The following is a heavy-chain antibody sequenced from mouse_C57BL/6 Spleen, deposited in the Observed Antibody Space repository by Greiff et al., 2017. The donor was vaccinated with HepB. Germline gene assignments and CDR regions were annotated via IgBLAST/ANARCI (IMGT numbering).Heavy chain of an antibody. J-gene: IGHJ1*03. D-gene: IGHD2-4*01. CDR1: GYSITSGYY. V-gene: IGHV3-6*01. Sequence: EVQLQQSGPGLVKPSQSLSLTCSVTGYSITSGYYWNWIRQFPGNKLEWMGYISYDGSNNYNPSLKNRISITRDTSKNQFFLKLNSVTTEDTATYYCARAGGYDYDVDWYFDVWGTGTTVTVSS. CDR3: ARAGGYDYDVDWYFDV. CDR2: ISYDGSN.